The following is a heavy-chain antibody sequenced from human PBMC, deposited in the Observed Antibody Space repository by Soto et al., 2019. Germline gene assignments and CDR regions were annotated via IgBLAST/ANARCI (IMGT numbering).Heavy chain of an antibody. CDR1: GGSIISSNW. D-gene: IGHD3-22*01. V-gene: IGHV4-4*02. J-gene: IGHJ5*02. CDR2: IYYSGST. Sequence: SETLSLTCAVSGGSIISSNWWSWVRQPPGKGLEWIGYIYYSGSTYYNPSLKSRVTISVDTSKNQFSLKLSSVTAADTAVYHCAGGLFGYYDSSGPTNHNWFDPWGQGTLVT. CDR3: AGGLFGYYDSSGPTNHNWFDP.